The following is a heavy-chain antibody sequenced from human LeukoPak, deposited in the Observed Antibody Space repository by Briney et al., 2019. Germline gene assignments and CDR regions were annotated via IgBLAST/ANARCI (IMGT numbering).Heavy chain of an antibody. D-gene: IGHD3-3*01. V-gene: IGHV4-39*01. CDR1: GGSISSSSYY. Sequence: SETLSLTCTVSGGSISSSSYYWGWIRQPPGKGLEWIGSIYYSGSTYYNPSLKSRVTISVDTSKNQFSLKLSSVTAADTAVYYCARIARFLEWLPTPYYYYMDVWGKGTTVTVSS. CDR2: IYYSGST. J-gene: IGHJ6*03. CDR3: ARIARFLEWLPTPYYYYMDV.